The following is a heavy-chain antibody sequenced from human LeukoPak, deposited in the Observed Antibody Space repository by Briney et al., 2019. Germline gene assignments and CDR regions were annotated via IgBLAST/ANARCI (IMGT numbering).Heavy chain of an antibody. V-gene: IGHV4-59*01. CDR3: ARGQKEDYYSSGSRYYFDY. J-gene: IGHJ4*02. CDR2: IYYSGST. D-gene: IGHD3-10*01. Sequence: SETLSLTCTVSGGSISSYYWSWIRQPPGKGLEWIGYIYYSGSTNYNPSLKSRVTISVDTSKNQFSLKLSSVTAADTVVYYCARGQKEDYYSSGSRYYFDYWGQGTLVTVSS. CDR1: GGSISSYY.